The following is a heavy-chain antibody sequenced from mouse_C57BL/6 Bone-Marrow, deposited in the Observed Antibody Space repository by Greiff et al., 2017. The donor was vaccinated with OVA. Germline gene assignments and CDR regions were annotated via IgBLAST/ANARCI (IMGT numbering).Heavy chain of an antibody. Sequence: QVQLQQSGAELVRPGTSVKVSCKASGYAFTNYLIEWVKQRPGQGLEWIGEILPGSGSTNYNEKFKGKATFTADTSSNTAYMQLSSLTTEDSAIYYCAHYGNYFDYWGQGTTLTVSS. J-gene: IGHJ2*01. CDR2: ILPGSGST. CDR1: GYAFTNYL. V-gene: IGHV1-54*02. D-gene: IGHD2-1*01. CDR3: AHYGNYFDY.